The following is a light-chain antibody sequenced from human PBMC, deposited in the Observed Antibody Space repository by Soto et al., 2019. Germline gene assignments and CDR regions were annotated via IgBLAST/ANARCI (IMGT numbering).Light chain of an antibody. V-gene: IGKV1-39*01. Sequence: DIQMTQSPSSLSASVGDRVTITCRASQSISIYLNWYQQKPGKAPKLLIYAASSLQSGLPSRFSGSGSGTDFTLTISSLQPEDFATYYCQQSYSTPLTFGGGTKVDIK. CDR1: QSISIY. CDR2: AAS. J-gene: IGKJ4*01. CDR3: QQSYSTPLT.